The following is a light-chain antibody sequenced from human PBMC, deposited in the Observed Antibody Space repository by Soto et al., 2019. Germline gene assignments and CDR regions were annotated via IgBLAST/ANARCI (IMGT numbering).Light chain of an antibody. V-gene: IGKV1-5*01. CDR3: QQHNDYSAVT. Sequence: DIQMTQSPSTLSASVGDRVTITCRASQNIGSSLAWYQHRPGKAPKLLIFDASTLQTGVPSRFSGSGFGTEFSLTINGLQPDDFATYYCQQHNDYSAVTFGPGTKLEIK. CDR2: DAS. CDR1: QNIGSS. J-gene: IGKJ2*01.